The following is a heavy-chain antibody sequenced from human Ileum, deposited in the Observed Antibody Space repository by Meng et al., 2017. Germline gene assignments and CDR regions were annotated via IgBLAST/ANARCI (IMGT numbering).Heavy chain of an antibody. Sequence: GESLKISCAASGFTVHSNYMSWVRQAPGKGLEWVSLTYSGGSTYYADSVKGRFSISRDNSKNTLYLQMNSLRAEDTAVYYCARELTGLLDYWGQGTLVTVSS. CDR3: ARELTGLLDY. V-gene: IGHV3-66*02. D-gene: IGHD3-9*01. CDR1: GFTVHSNY. CDR2: TYSGGST. J-gene: IGHJ4*02.